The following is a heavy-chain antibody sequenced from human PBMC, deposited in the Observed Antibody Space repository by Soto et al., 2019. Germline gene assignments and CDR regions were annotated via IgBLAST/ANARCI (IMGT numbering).Heavy chain of an antibody. CDR1: GFTFDDYA. D-gene: IGHD3-10*01. V-gene: IGHV3-9*01. CDR2: ISWNSGSI. Sequence: EVQLVESGGGLVQPGRSLRLSCAASGFTFDDYAMHWVRQAPGKGLEWVSGISWNSGSIGYADSVKGRFTISRDNAKNSLYLRMNSLRAEDTALYYCTKGILTGGDYYYYMDVWGKGTTVTVSS. CDR3: TKGILTGGDYYYYMDV. J-gene: IGHJ6*03.